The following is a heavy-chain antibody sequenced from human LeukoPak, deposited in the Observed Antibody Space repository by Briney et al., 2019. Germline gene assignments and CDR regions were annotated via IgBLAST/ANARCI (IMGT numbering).Heavy chain of an antibody. J-gene: IGHJ5*02. V-gene: IGHV1-8*01. CDR1: GYTFTSYD. D-gene: IGHD3-10*01. CDR2: MNPNSGNT. CDR3: ATPAERFGEFDP. Sequence: ASVKVSCKASGYTFTSYDINWVRQATGQGLEWMGWMNPNSGNTGYAQKVQGRVTMTRNTSISTAYMELSSLRSEDTAVYYCATPAERFGEFDPWGQGTLVTVSS.